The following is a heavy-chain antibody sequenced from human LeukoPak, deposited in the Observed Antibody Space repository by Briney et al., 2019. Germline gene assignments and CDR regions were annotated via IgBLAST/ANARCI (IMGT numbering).Heavy chain of an antibody. CDR1: GFTFSSYG. D-gene: IGHD2-2*01. CDR2: IWYDGSNE. CDR3: ARDRDVVVPPAFAMDV. V-gene: IGHV3-33*01. J-gene: IGHJ6*02. Sequence: GRSLRLSCAASGFTFSSYGMHWVRQAPGKGLEWVAVIWYDGSNEYYADSVKGRFTISRDNSKNTLYLQMNSLRAEDTAVYYCARDRDVVVPPAFAMDVWGQGTTVTVSS.